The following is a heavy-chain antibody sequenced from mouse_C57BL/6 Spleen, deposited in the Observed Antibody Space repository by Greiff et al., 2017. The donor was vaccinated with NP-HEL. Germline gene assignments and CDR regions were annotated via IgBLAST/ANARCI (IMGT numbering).Heavy chain of an antibody. V-gene: IGHV1-75*01. CDR2: IFPGSGST. Sequence: QVQLQQSGPELVKPGASVKISCKASGYTFTDYYINWVKQRPGQGLEWIGWIFPGSGSTYYNEKFKGKATLTVDKSSSTAYMLLSSLTSEDSAVYFCARRDYYGSSPAWLAYWGQGTLVTVSA. CDR1: GYTFTDYY. J-gene: IGHJ3*01. D-gene: IGHD1-1*01. CDR3: ARRDYYGSSPAWLAY.